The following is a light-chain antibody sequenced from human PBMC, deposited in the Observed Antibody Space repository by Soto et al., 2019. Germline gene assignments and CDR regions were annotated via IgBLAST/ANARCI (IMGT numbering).Light chain of an antibody. V-gene: IGLV4-60*02. CDR2: LEGSGNY. CDR1: SGHSSFI. Sequence: QSVLTQSSSASASLGSSVKLTCTLSSGHSSFIIAWHQQQLGKAPRYLMKLEGSGNYNKGSGVPDRFSGSSSGADRYLTISNLPFEDEADYYCETWDSDTVVFGGGTQLTVL. CDR3: ETWDSDTVV. J-gene: IGLJ7*01.